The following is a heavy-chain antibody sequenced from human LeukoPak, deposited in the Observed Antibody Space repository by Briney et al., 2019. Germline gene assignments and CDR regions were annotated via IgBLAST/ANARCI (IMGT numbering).Heavy chain of an antibody. CDR1: GFTFSSYW. CDR2: IKQDGSEK. CDR3: ARDPRKYYDFWSGYLDAFDI. Sequence: GGSLRLSCAASGFTFSSYWMSWIRQAPGKGLEWVSNIKQDGSEKYYVDSVKGRFTISRDNAKNSLYLQMNSLRAEDTAVYYCARDPRKYYDFWSGYLDAFDICGQGTMVPVSS. D-gene: IGHD3-3*01. V-gene: IGHV3-7*01. J-gene: IGHJ3*02.